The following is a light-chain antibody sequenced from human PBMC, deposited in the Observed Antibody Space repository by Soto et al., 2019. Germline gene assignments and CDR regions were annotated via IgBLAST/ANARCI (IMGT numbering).Light chain of an antibody. CDR1: SSDVGGYNF. CDR2: DVN. CDR3: PPYTPRSTNV. Sequence: QSALTQPASVSGSPGQSITISCTGTSSDVGGYNFVSWYQHHPGKAPKLIIYDVNNRPSGVSNRFSGSKSGNTASLTISELQAEYVSDYYCPPYTPRSTNVFGTGTRSPS. J-gene: IGLJ1*01. V-gene: IGLV2-14*03.